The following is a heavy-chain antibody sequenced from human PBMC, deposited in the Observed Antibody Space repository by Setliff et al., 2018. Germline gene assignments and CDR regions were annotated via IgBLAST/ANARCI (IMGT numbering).Heavy chain of an antibody. D-gene: IGHD2-15*01. CDR3: ARYMGPPYCSGDRCSTGAYDY. Sequence: SETLSLTCTVSGGSISSGTYYWGWIRQPPGKGLEWIGSIHYSGSTYYNPSLKSRVTVSVDTSKNQFSLRLNSMTAADTAVYYCARYMGPPYCSGDRCSTGAYDYWGQGILVTVSS. V-gene: IGHV4-39*01. CDR2: IHYSGST. CDR1: GGSISSGTYY. J-gene: IGHJ4*02.